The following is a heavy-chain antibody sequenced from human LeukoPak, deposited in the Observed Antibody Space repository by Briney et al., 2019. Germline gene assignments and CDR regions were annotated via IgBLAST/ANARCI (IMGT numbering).Heavy chain of an antibody. CDR2: ISSSSSYI. Sequence: GGSLRLSCAASGFTFSIYSMNWVRQAPGKGLEWVSSISSSSSYIHYTDSVKGRFTISRDNAKNSLYLQMNSLRAEDTAVYYCARAPTTVVKFDYWGQGTLVTVSS. CDR3: ARAPTTVVKFDY. V-gene: IGHV3-21*04. J-gene: IGHJ4*02. D-gene: IGHD4-23*01. CDR1: GFTFSIYS.